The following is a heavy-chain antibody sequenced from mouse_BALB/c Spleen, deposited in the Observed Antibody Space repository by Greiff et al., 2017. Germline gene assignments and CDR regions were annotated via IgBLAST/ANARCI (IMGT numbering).Heavy chain of an antibody. CDR3: ASNYYGYGYYFDY. CDR2: ISSGGST. Sequence: DVMLVESGGGLVKPGGSLKLSCAASGFTFSSYAMSWVRQTPEKRLEWVASISSGGSTYYPDSVKGRFTISRDNARNILYLQMSSLRSEDTAMYYCASNYYGYGYYFDYWGQGTTLTVSA. CDR1: GFTFSSYA. D-gene: IGHD1-2*01. J-gene: IGHJ2*01. V-gene: IGHV5-6-5*01.